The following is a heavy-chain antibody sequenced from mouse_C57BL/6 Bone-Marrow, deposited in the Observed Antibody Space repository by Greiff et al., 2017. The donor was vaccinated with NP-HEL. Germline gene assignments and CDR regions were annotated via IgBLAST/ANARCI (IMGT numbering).Heavy chain of an antibody. V-gene: IGHV6-3*01. CDR3: TYDGYFAMDY. CDR1: GFTFSNYW. CDR2: IRLKSDNYAT. D-gene: IGHD2-3*01. J-gene: IGHJ4*01. Sequence: DVKLQESGGGLVQPGGSMKLSCVASGFTFSNYWMNWVRQSPEKGLEWVAQIRLKSDNYATHYAESVKGRFTISRDDSKSSFYLQMNNLRAEDTGIYYCTYDGYFAMDYWGQGTSVTVSS.